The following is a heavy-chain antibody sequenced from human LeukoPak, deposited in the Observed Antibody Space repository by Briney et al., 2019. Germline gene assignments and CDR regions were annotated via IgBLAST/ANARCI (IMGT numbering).Heavy chain of an antibody. Sequence: GGSLRLSCAASGFTFSDYYMTWIRQAPEKGLEWISHITIGVGATYYADSVKGRFTISRDNAKKSLYLQMNSLRVEDTAIYYCARGHYEMDVWGQGTTVPVSS. CDR3: ARGHYEMDV. J-gene: IGHJ6*02. CDR2: ITIGVGAT. V-gene: IGHV3-11*01. CDR1: GFTFSDYY.